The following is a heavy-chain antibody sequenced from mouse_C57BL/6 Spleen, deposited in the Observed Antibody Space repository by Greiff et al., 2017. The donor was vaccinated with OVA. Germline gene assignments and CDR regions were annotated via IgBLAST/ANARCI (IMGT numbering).Heavy chain of an antibody. CDR2: ISDGGSYT. Sequence: EVQGVESGGGLVKPGGSLKLSCAASGFTFSSYAMSWVRQTPEKRLEWVATISDGGSYTYYPDNVKGRFTISRDNAKNNLYLQMSHLKSEDTAMYDCAREGVYDGYYAWFAYWGQGTLVTVSA. V-gene: IGHV5-4*01. J-gene: IGHJ3*01. CDR1: GFTFSSYA. D-gene: IGHD2-3*01. CDR3: AREGVYDGYYAWFAY.